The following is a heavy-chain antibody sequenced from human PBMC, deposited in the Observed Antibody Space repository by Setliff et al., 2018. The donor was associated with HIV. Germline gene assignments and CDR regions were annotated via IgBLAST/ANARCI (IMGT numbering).Heavy chain of an antibody. D-gene: IGHD2-15*01. CDR1: GYTFTSYY. V-gene: IGHV1-46*01. CDR2: INPSGGTT. J-gene: IGHJ6*03. CDR3: ARDLAYCSGGSCYWPFIYYFYYMDV. Sequence: ASVKVSCKASGYTFTSYYMHWVRQAPGQGLEWLGIINPSGGTTNYAQKFQGRVTMTRDTSTSTLYMELSSLRSEDTAVYYCARDLAYCSGGSCYWPFIYYFYYMDVWGKGATVTVSS.